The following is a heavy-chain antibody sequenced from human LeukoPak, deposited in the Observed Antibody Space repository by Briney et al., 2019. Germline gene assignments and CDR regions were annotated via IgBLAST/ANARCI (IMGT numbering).Heavy chain of an antibody. V-gene: IGHV1-2*06. CDR3: ARGEVVPAASYNWFDP. CDR1: GYTFTGYY. J-gene: IGHJ5*02. Sequence: GASVKVSCKASGYTFTGYYMHWVRQAPGQGLEWMGRINPNSGGTNYAQKFQGRVTMTRDTSISTAYMELSRLRSDDTAVYYCARGEVVPAASYNWFDPWGQGTLVTVSS. CDR2: INPNSGGT. D-gene: IGHD2-2*01.